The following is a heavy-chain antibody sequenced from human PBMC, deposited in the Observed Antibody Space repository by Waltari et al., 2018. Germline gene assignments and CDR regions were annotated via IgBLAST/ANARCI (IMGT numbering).Heavy chain of an antibody. CDR1: GGSISSYY. D-gene: IGHD3-10*01. CDR2: IYYSGST. Sequence: QVQLQESGPGLVKPSETLSLTCTVSGGSISSYYWSWIRQPPGKGLEWIGYIYYSGSTNYNPSPKSRVTISVDTSKNQFSLKLSSVTAADTAVYYCARDPPGVYYMDVWGKGTTVTVSS. CDR3: ARDPPGVYYMDV. J-gene: IGHJ6*03. V-gene: IGHV4-59*01.